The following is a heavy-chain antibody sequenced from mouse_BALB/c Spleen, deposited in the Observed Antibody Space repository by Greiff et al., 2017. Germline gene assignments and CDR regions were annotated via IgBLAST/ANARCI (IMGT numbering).Heavy chain of an antibody. CDR3: ARKLGAMDY. J-gene: IGHJ4*01. Sequence: EVQLQQSGGGLVQPGGSRKLSCAASGFTFSSFGMHWVRQAPEKGLEWVAYISSGSSTIYYADTVKGRFTISRDNPKNTLFLQMTSLRSEDTAMYYCARKLGAMDYWGQGTSVTVSS. V-gene: IGHV5-17*02. CDR1: GFTFSSFG. CDR2: ISSGSSTI.